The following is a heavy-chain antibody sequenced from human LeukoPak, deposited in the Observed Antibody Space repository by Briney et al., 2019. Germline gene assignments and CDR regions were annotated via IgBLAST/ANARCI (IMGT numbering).Heavy chain of an antibody. CDR2: IYNSGST. CDR1: GGSISSYY. J-gene: IGHJ6*03. CDR3: ANYSSLDQHGNDGDCGAGDYYIYD. D-gene: IGHD2-21*02. Sequence: SETLSLTCTVSGGSISSYYWSWIRQPAGKGLEWIGCIYNSGSTNYNPSLKSRVTMSVDTSNNQFSLKLSSVTAADTAVYSAANYSSLDQHGNDGDCGAGDYYIYDWG. V-gene: IGHV4-4*07.